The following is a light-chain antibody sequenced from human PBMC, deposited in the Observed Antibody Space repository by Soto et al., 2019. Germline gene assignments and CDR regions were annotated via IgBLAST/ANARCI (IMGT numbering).Light chain of an antibody. V-gene: IGKV3-20*01. Sequence: EIVLTQSPGTLSLSPGERATLSCRASQSVSSTYLAWYQQKPGQAPRLLIYGASIRATGVPDRFSGSGSGTDFNLTISRLEPEDCAVYYCQQYGSSPYTFGQGTKLEIK. CDR2: GAS. CDR1: QSVSSTY. J-gene: IGKJ2*01. CDR3: QQYGSSPYT.